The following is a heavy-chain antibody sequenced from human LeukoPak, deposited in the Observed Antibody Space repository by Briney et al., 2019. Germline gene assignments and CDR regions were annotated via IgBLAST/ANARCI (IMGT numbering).Heavy chain of an antibody. CDR2: IYTSGST. Sequence: SETLSLTCTVSGGSISSGSYYWSWIRQPAGKGLEWIGRIYTSGSTNYNPSLKSRVTISVDTSKNQFSLKLSSVTAADTAVYYCARQGGSYYPPDYWGQGTLVTVSS. V-gene: IGHV4-61*02. CDR3: ARQGGSYYPPDY. D-gene: IGHD1-26*01. J-gene: IGHJ4*02. CDR1: GGSISSGSYY.